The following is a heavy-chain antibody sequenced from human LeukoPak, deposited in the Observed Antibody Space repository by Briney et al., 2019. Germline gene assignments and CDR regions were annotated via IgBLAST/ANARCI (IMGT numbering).Heavy chain of an antibody. CDR3: GSGGSRDYMDV. CDR1: GYSISSGYY. D-gene: IGHD2-15*01. Sequence: SETLSLTCTVSGYSISSGYYWGWIRQPPGKGLKWIGSIYHSGSTYYNPSLKSRVTISVDTSKNQFSLKLSSVTAADTAVYYCGSGGSRDYMDVWGKGTTVTVSS. J-gene: IGHJ6*03. CDR2: IYHSGST. V-gene: IGHV4-38-2*02.